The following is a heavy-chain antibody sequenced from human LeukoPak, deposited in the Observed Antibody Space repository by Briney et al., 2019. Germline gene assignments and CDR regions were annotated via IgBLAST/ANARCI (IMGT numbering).Heavy chain of an antibody. CDR2: MYYRGST. CDR1: GGSINSSSYY. CDR3: SLERPYNWFDP. Sequence: SETLSLTCTVSGGSINSSSYYWGWVRQPPGKGLEWIGSMYYRGSTYYNPSLKSRVTISVDTSKNQFSLKLSSVTAADTAVYYCSLERPYNWFDPWGQGTLVTVSS. J-gene: IGHJ5*02. V-gene: IGHV4-39*07. D-gene: IGHD1-1*01.